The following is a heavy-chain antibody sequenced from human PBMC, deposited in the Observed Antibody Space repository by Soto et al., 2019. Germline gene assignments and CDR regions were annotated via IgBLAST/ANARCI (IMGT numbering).Heavy chain of an antibody. CDR1: GGSISSGGYS. CDR2: IYHSGST. J-gene: IGHJ2*01. V-gene: IGHV4-30-2*01. D-gene: IGHD3-22*01. Sequence: PSETLSLTCAVSGGSISSGGYSWSWIRQPPGKGLEWIGYIYHSGSTYYNPSLKSRVTISVDRSKNQFSLKLSSVTAADTAVYYCARGPYYYDSSGYYGLRGIGWYFDLWGRGTLVTVSS. CDR3: ARGPYYYDSSGYYGLRGIGWYFDL.